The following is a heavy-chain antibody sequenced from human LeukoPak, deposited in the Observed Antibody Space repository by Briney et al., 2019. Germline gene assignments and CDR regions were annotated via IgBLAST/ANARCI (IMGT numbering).Heavy chain of an antibody. CDR1: GFTFSSYW. Sequence: PGGSLRLSCAASGFTFSSYWMSWVRQAPGKGLEWVANIKQGGSEKYYVDSVKGRFTISRDNAKNSLYLQMNSLRAEDTAVYYCARDSSYCSSTSCYNYFDYWGQGNLVTVSS. V-gene: IGHV3-7*01. J-gene: IGHJ4*02. CDR3: ARDSSYCSSTSCYNYFDY. CDR2: IKQGGSEK. D-gene: IGHD2-2*02.